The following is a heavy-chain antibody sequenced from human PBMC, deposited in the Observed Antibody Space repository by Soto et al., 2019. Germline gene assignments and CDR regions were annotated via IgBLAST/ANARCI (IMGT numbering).Heavy chain of an antibody. D-gene: IGHD3-3*01. Sequence: PGGSLRLSCAASGFTFSSYAMHWVRQAPGKGLEWVAVISYDGSNKYYADSVKGRFTISRDNSKNTLYLQMNSLRAEDTAVYYCARVLIFGVNYYYYGMDVWGQGTTVTVSS. CDR3: ARVLIFGVNYYYYGMDV. J-gene: IGHJ6*02. V-gene: IGHV3-30-3*01. CDR2: ISYDGSNK. CDR1: GFTFSSYA.